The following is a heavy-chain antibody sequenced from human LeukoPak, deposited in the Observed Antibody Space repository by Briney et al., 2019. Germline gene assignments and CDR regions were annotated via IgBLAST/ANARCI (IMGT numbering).Heavy chain of an antibody. CDR3: AKDESSSSYLDY. CDR1: GFTFSSYG. Sequence: GGSLRLSCAASGFTFSSYGMHWVRQAPGKGLEWVAVIWYDGSNKYYADSVKGRFTISRDNSKNTLYLQMNSLRAEDTAVYYCAKDESSSSYLDYWGQGTLVTVSS. CDR2: IWYDGSNK. V-gene: IGHV3-33*06. J-gene: IGHJ4*02. D-gene: IGHD6-6*01.